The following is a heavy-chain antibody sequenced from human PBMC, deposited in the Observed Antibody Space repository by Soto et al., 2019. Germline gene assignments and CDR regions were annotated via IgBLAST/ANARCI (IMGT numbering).Heavy chain of an antibody. CDR1: GDSISSRSYY. V-gene: IGHV4-39*01. D-gene: IGHD2-21*02. Sequence: SETLSLTCTVTGDSISSRSYYWGWIRQPPGKGLEWIGSIYYSGSTYNNPSLRSRVSMSIDTSKDQFSLKLKSVTAADTALYFCARQRTSVVTQAYFDVWGPGFLVTVSS. J-gene: IGHJ4*02. CDR2: IYYSGST. CDR3: ARQRTSVVTQAYFDV.